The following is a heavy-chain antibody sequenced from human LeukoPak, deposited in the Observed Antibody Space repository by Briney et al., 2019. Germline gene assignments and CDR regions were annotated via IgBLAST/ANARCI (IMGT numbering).Heavy chain of an antibody. CDR1: GIALSNYG. J-gene: IGHJ4*02. CDR3: AKRGVVIRVILVGFHKEAYYFDS. V-gene: IGHV3-23*01. Sequence: PGGSLRLSWAVSGIALSNYGMSWVRQAPGKGLEWVAGITGSGGSTNYADSVKGRFTISRDNPKNTLYLQMNSLRAEDTAVYFCAKRGVVIRVILVGFHKEAYYFDSWGQGALVTVSS. CDR2: ITGSGGST. D-gene: IGHD3-22*01.